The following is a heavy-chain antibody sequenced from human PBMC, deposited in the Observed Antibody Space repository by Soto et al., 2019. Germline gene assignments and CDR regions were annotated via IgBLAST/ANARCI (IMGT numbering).Heavy chain of an antibody. CDR1: GFTVSSNY. CDR3: ARDYRAVLGWFDP. V-gene: IGHV3-53*04. CDR2: IYSGGST. D-gene: IGHD3-16*02. Sequence: GGSLRLSCAASGFTVSSNYMSWVRQAPGKGLEWVSVIYSGGSTYYADSVKGRFTISRHNSKNTLYLQMNSLRAEDTAVYYCARDYRAVLGWFDPWGQGTLVTAPQ. J-gene: IGHJ5*02.